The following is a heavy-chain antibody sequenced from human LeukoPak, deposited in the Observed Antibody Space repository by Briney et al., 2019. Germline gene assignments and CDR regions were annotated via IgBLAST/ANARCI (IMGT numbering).Heavy chain of an antibody. CDR2: ISGSGDTT. D-gene: IGHD6-19*01. V-gene: IGHV3-23*01. J-gene: IGHJ4*02. Sequence: GGSLRLSCAASGFTFSNYAMRWVRQAPGKGLEWVSGISGSGDTTYYADSVKGRFTISRDNSKNTLHLQMNSLRAEDTAVYFCARRSGVAVAGAFDYWGQGTLVTVSS. CDR3: ARRSGVAVAGAFDY. CDR1: GFTFSNYA.